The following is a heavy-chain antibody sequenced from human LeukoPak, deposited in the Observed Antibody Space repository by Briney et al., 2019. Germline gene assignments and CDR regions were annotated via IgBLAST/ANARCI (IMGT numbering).Heavy chain of an antibody. CDR2: ISGSGDTT. D-gene: IGHD6-19*01. V-gene: IGHV3-23*01. J-gene: IGHJ4*02. Sequence: GGSLRLSCAASGFTFSNYAMRWVRQAPGKGLEWVSGISGSGDTTYYADSVKGRFTISRDNSKNTLHLQMNSLRAEDTAVYFCARRSGVAVAGAFDYWGQGTLVTVSS. CDR3: ARRSGVAVAGAFDY. CDR1: GFTFSNYA.